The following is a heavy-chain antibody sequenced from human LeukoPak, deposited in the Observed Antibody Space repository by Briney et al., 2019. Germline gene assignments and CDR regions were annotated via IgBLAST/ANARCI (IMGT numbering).Heavy chain of an antibody. V-gene: IGHV4-39*01. J-gene: IGHJ4*02. CDR3: ARLGLKFLEWSY. CDR2: TYYSGST. CDR1: GGSISSSSYY. Sequence: SETLSLTCTVSGGSISSSSYYWGWIRQPPGKGLEWIGSTYYSGSTYYNPSLKSRVTISVDTSKNQFSLKLSSVTAADTAVYYCARLGLKFLEWSYWGQGTLVTVSS. D-gene: IGHD3-3*01.